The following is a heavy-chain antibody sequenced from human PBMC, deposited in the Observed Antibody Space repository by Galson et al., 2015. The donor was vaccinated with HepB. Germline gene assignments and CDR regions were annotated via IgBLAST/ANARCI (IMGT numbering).Heavy chain of an antibody. D-gene: IGHD3-16*01. CDR2: INPNSGGT. J-gene: IGHJ4*02. V-gene: IGHV1-2*06. CDR1: GGTFTSYF. CDR3: AGGVSSGEVMDY. Sequence: SVKVSCKASGGTFTSYFMHWVRQAPGQGLEWMGRINPNSGGTNYAQKFQGRVTMTRDTSISTAYMELSRLRSDDTAVYYCAGGVSSGEVMDYWGQGTLVTVSS.